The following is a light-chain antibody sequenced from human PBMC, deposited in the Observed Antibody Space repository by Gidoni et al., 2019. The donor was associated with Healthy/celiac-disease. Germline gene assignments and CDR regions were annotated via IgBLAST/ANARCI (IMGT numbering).Light chain of an antibody. Sequence: EIVMTQSPATLSVSPGERATLSCRASQSVSSNVAWYQQKPGQVPRLLIYGASTRATGIPARFSGSGSGTEFTLTINSLQSEDFAVYYCQQYNNWPPYTFGQGTKLEIK. V-gene: IGKV3-15*01. J-gene: IGKJ2*01. CDR1: QSVSSN. CDR2: GAS. CDR3: QQYNNWPPYT.